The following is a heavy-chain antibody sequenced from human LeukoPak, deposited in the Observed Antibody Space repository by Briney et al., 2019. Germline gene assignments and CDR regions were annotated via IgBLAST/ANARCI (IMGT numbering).Heavy chain of an antibody. D-gene: IGHD6-6*01. CDR3: ARQQRSGSSPGVEAFDI. CDR2: IYPGDSDT. CDR1: GYSFTSYW. V-gene: IGHV5-51*01. Sequence: GESLKISCKGSGYSFTSYWIGWVRQMPGKGLEWMGIIYPGDSDTRYSPSFQGQVTISADKSISTAYLQWSSLKASDTAMYYCARQQRSGSSPGVEAFDIWGQGTMVTVSS. J-gene: IGHJ3*02.